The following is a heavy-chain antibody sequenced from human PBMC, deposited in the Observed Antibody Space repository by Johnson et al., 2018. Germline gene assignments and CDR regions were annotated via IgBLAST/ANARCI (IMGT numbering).Heavy chain of an antibody. CDR1: GFTFSSYA. CDR3: AKDKEYYYGSGSMEYFQH. Sequence: EVQLLEAGGGLVQPGGSLRLSCAASGFTFSSYAMSWVRQAPGKGLEWVSAISGSGGSTYYADSVKGRFTISRDNSKNTLYLQMNSLRAEDTAVYYCAKDKEYYYGSGSMEYFQHWGQGTLVTVSS. D-gene: IGHD3-10*01. V-gene: IGHV3-23*01. CDR2: ISGSGGST. J-gene: IGHJ1*01.